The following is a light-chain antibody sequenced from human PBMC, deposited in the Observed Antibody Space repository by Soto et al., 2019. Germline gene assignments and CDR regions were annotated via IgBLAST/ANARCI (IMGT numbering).Light chain of an antibody. CDR3: SSYSSADTLGV. J-gene: IGLJ2*01. CDR2: DVF. V-gene: IGLV2-14*01. Sequence: QSVLTQPASVSGSPGQSITISCTGNSSDVGGYSYVSWYQQHPGKATKLIIYDVFSRPSGVSTRFSGSKSGNTASLTISGLQADDEADYYCSSYSSADTLGVFGGGTKVTVL. CDR1: SSDVGGYSY.